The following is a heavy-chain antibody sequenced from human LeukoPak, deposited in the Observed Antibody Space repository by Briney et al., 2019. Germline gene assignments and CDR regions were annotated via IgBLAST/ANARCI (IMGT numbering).Heavy chain of an antibody. CDR2: IYTSGST. CDR1: GGSISSYY. V-gene: IGHV4-4*07. Sequence: SETLSLTCTVSGGSISSYYWSWIRQPAGKGLEWTGRIYTSGSTNYNPSLKSRVTMSVDTSKNQFSLKLSSVTAADTAVYYCARNMVRGVIAPRGWFDPWGQGTLVTVSS. CDR3: ARNMVRGVIAPRGWFDP. D-gene: IGHD3-10*01. J-gene: IGHJ5*02.